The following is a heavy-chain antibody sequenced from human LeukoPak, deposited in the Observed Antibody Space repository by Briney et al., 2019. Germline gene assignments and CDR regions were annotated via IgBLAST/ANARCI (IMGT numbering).Heavy chain of an antibody. Sequence: ARSLTPSCPLSAFTSSHAWITWVSHAPGNGLEWVGRTKSKTDGGTTDYAAPVKGRFTISREDSTNTLYLQMNSLKTEDTAVYYCTTEDIVVVVGAYDRWGQGTLVT. CDR2: TKSKTDGGTT. J-gene: IGHJ5*02. CDR3: TTEDIVVVVGAYDR. V-gene: IGHV3-15*01. D-gene: IGHD2-15*01. CDR1: AFTSSHAW.